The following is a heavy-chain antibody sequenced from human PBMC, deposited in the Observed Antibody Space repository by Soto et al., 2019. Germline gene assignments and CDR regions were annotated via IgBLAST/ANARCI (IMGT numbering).Heavy chain of an antibody. CDR2: IYYSGTT. CDR3: ARARSMTTVTTIDY. D-gene: IGHD4-17*01. CDR1: GGSLSNNY. V-gene: IGHV4-59*12. J-gene: IGHJ4*02. Sequence: PSETLSLTCTVSGGSLSNNYWSWIRQPPGKGLEWIGYIYYSGTTNYNPSLESRVTISVDTSKNQFSLKLSSVTAADTAVYYCARARSMTTVTTIDYWGQGTLVTVSS.